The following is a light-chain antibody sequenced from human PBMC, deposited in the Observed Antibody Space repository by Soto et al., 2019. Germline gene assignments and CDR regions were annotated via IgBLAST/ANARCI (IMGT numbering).Light chain of an antibody. J-gene: IGKJ1*01. V-gene: IGKV1-5*02. Sequence: DIHLTQSPSTLSACVGDRVTIICRASQSVSIWLAWYRQKPGKAPEVLVYHASSLQSGVPSRFSGSGSGTEFTLTSSSLQPDDFATYYCQQDNSYSFGQGTKVDI. CDR3: QQDNSYS. CDR2: HAS. CDR1: QSVSIW.